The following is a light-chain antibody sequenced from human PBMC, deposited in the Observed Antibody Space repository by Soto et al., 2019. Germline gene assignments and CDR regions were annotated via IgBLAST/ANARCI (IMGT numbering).Light chain of an antibody. CDR2: GAS. CDR3: QQRRSWPPIT. Sequence: EIVLTQSPGTLSLSPGERATLSCRASQSVSSSYLAWYQQKPGQAPRLLIYGASTRATGIPARFSGSGSGTEFTLTISSLEPEDFAVYYCQQRRSWPPITFGQGTRLEIK. J-gene: IGKJ5*01. CDR1: QSVSSSY. V-gene: IGKV3D-20*02.